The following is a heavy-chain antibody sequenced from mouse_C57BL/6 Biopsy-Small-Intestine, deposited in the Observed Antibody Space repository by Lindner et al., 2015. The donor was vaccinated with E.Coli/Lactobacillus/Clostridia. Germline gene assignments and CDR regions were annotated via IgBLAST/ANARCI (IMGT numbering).Heavy chain of an antibody. CDR3: ARPHYYAMDY. Sequence: VQLQESGGGLVKPGGFLKLSCAASGFTFSDYGMHWVRQAPEKGLEWVAYISSNSNTIYYADTVKGRFTISRDNAKNTLFLQMTSLRSEDTAMYYCARPHYYAMDYWGQGTSVTVSS. CDR1: GFTFSDYG. J-gene: IGHJ4*01. CDR2: ISSNSNTI. V-gene: IGHV5-17*01.